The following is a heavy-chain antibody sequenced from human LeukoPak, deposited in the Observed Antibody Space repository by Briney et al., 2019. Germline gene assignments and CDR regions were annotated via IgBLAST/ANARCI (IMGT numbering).Heavy chain of an antibody. CDR2: ISSSNSYT. Sequence: GGSLRLSCAASGFIFSDYYMSWIRQAPGKGLEWVSYISSSNSYTNYADSVKGRFTISRDNAKKSLYLEMNSLRAEDTAVYYCARDEGYYFDSWGQGTQVTVSS. J-gene: IGHJ4*02. CDR1: GFIFSDYY. V-gene: IGHV3-11*06. CDR3: ARDEGYYFDS.